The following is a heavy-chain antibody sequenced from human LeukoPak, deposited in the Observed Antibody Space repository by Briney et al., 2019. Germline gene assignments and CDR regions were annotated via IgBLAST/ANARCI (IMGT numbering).Heavy chain of an antibody. CDR2: ISSSGSTI. CDR3: ARLVGMYYYYYGMDV. V-gene: IGHV3-48*03. Sequence: GGPLRLSCAASGFTFSSYEMNGVRQAPGKGLEWVSYISSSGSTIYYADSVKGRFTISRDNAKNSLYLQVNSLRAEDTAVYYCARLVGMYYYYYGMDVWGKGTTVTVSS. CDR1: GFTFSSYE. J-gene: IGHJ6*04. D-gene: IGHD6-19*01.